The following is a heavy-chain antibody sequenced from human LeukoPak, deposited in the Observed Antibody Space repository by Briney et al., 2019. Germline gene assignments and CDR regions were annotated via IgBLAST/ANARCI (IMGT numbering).Heavy chain of an antibody. D-gene: IGHD5-18*01. CDR1: EFSFSSYS. J-gene: IGHJ3*02. CDR3: AREDTGAFDI. V-gene: IGHV3-21*01. CDR2: ISSSSSYI. Sequence: GGSLRLSCAGSEFSFSSYSMNWVRQAPGKGLEWVSSISSSSSYIYYADSVKGRFTISRDNAKNSLYLQMNSLRVEDTAVYYCAREDTGAFDIWGQGTMVTVSS.